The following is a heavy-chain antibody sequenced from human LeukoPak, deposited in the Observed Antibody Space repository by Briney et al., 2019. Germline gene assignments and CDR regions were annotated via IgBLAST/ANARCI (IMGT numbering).Heavy chain of an antibody. D-gene: IGHD1-1*01. V-gene: IGHV4-59*01. CDR2: IYYSGST. CDR1: GGSISSYY. Sequence: SGILSLTCTVSGGSISSYYWSWIRQPPGKGLEWIGYIYYSGSTNYNPSLKSRVTISVDTSKNQFSLKLSSVTAADTAVYYCARENAGGAFDIWGQGTMVTVSS. CDR3: ARENAGGAFDI. J-gene: IGHJ3*02.